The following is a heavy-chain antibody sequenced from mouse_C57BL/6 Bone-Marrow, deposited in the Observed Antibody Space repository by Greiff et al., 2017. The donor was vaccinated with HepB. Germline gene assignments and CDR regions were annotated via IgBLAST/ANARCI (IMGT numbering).Heavy chain of an antibody. CDR1: GYSITSGYY. D-gene: IGHD2-3*01. J-gene: IGHJ3*01. V-gene: IGHV3-6*01. CDR2: ISYDGSN. Sequence: EVKLQESGPGLVKPSQSLSLTCSVTGYSITSGYYWNWIRQFPGNKLEWMGYISYDGSNNYNPSLKNRISITRDTSKNQFFLKLNSVTTVDTATYYCARDLSMGWLLRGRFAYWGQGTLVTVSA. CDR3: ARDLSMGWLLRGRFAY.